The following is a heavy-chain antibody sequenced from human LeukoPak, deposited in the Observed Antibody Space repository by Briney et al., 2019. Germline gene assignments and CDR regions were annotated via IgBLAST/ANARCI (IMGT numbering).Heavy chain of an antibody. CDR2: INHSGST. V-gene: IGHV4-34*01. J-gene: IGHJ4*02. D-gene: IGHD3-3*01. CDR3: ARRPRFLKWLGRSLFDY. Sequence: IPSETLSLTCAVYGGSFSGYYWSWIRQPPGRGLEWIAEINHSGSTNYNPSLKSRVTISVDTSKNQFSLKLSYVTAADTAVYYCARRPRFLKWLGRSLFDYWGQGTLVTVS. CDR1: GGSFSGYY.